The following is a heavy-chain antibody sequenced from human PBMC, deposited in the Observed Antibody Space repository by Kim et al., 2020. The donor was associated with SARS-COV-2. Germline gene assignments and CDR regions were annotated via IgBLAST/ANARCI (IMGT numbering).Heavy chain of an antibody. CDR2: IYPGDSDT. J-gene: IGHJ6*02. CDR1: GYSFTSYW. D-gene: IGHD4-17*01. Sequence: GESLKISCKGSGYSFTSYWIGWVRQMPGKGLEWMGIIYPGDSDTRYSPSFQGQVTISADKSISTAYLQWSSLKASDTAMYYCARQLRCSLCYYGMDVWGQGTTVTVSS. CDR3: ARQLRCSLCYYGMDV. V-gene: IGHV5-51*01.